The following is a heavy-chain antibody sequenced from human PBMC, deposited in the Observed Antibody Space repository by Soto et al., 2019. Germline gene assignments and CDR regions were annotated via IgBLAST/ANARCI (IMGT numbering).Heavy chain of an antibody. J-gene: IGHJ3*02. CDR3: ARDMGDIVVVVAAMSDAFDI. Sequence: GASVKVSCKASGYTFTSYGISWVRQAPGQGLEWMGWISAYNGNTNYAQKLQGRVTMTTDTSTSTAYMELRSLRSDDTAVYYCARDMGDIVVVVAAMSDAFDIWGQGTMVTVS. D-gene: IGHD2-15*01. CDR1: GYTFTSYG. CDR2: ISAYNGNT. V-gene: IGHV1-18*01.